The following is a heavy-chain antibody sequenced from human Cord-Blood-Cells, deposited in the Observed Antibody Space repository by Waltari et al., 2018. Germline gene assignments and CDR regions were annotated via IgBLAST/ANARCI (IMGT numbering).Heavy chain of an antibody. CDR1: GYTFPSYY. CDR3: ARDIAARPYYYYYYMDV. J-gene: IGHJ6*03. Sequence: QVQLVQSGAAVKKPGASVKVSCKASGYTFPSYYMHWVRQATGQGLEWMGIINPSGGSTSYAQKFQGRVTMTRDTSTSTVYMELSSLRSEDTAVYYCARDIAARPYYYYYYMDVWGKGTTVTVSS. V-gene: IGHV1-46*01. CDR2: INPSGGST. D-gene: IGHD6-6*01.